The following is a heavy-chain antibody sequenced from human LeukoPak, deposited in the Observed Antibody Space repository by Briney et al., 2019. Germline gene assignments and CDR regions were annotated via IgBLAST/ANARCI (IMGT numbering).Heavy chain of an antibody. CDR1: GYSFTSYW. Sequence: GESLKISCMGSGYSFTSYWIGWVRQMPGKGLQGMGLVYPSDSDTRYSPSSQGQVTMSVDKSINTAYLQWSSLEASDTAMYYCARRSAGDYFDHWGQGTLVTVSS. CDR2: VYPSDSDT. V-gene: IGHV5-51*01. D-gene: IGHD1-26*01. J-gene: IGHJ4*02. CDR3: ARRSAGDYFDH.